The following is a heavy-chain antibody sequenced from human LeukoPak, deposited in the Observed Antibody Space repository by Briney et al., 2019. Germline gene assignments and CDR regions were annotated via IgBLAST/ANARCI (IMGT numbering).Heavy chain of an antibody. CDR3: ARISPPYYYDSSGYQ. CDR2: IYYSGST. V-gene: IGHV4-59*08. Sequence: SETLSLTCTVSGGSISSYYWSWIRPPPGKGLEWIGYIYYSGSTNYNPSLKSRVTISVDTSKNQFSLKLSSVTAADTAVYYCARISPPYYYDSSGYQWGQGTLVTVSS. J-gene: IGHJ4*02. D-gene: IGHD3-22*01. CDR1: GGSISSYY.